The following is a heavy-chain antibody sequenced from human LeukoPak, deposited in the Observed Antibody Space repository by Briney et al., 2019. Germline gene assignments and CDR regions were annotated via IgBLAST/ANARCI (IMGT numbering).Heavy chain of an antibody. J-gene: IGHJ4*02. CDR3: ARDTDYGDHDY. CDR2: ISYDGSNK. Sequence: GGSLRLSCAASGFTFSSYGMHWVRQAPGKGLEWVAVISYDGSNKYYADSVKGRFTISRDNSKNTLYLQMNSLRAEDTAVYYCARDTDYGDHDYWGQGTLVTVSS. V-gene: IGHV3-30*03. CDR1: GFTFSSYG. D-gene: IGHD4-17*01.